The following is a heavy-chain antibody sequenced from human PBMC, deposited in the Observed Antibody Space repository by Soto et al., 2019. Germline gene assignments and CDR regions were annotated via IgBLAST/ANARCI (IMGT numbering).Heavy chain of an antibody. V-gene: IGHV4-39*01. CDR3: ASRYGPSEFDH. Sequence: QLQLEESGPGLVKSSETLSLTCSVSGDSISSSSYYWGWIRQSPGEGLEWIGNIHGNGGTQYNPSLSIPFITSVDTSANQFSLRLTSVTAADTAVYYCASRYGPSEFDHWGQGSLVTVSS. CDR1: GDSISSSSYY. D-gene: IGHD3-9*01. CDR2: IHGNGGT. J-gene: IGHJ4*02.